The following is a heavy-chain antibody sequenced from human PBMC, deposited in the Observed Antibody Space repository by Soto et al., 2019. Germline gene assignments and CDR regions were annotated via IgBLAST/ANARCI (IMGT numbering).Heavy chain of an antibody. D-gene: IGHD2-15*01. CDR3: STSPDADCSGSCRNWFDP. V-gene: IGHV3-73*01. J-gene: IGHJ5*02. CDR1: GFASSGSA. CDR2: IKTKPNSYAT. Sequence: GGSLRLSCAAYGFASSGSAIHWVRQASGKGLEWVGRIKTKPNSYATAYGESVKGRFIISRDDSTNTAYLHMNSLKTEDTAVYYCSTSPDADCSGSCRNWFDPWGQGTLVTVSS.